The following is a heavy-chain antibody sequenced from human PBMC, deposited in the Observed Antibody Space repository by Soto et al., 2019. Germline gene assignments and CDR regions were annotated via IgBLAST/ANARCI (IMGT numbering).Heavy chain of an antibody. CDR2: IHYDGSNK. CDR1: GFTFNNYG. CDR3: ARDDGCFVAAGTACDYSGLDV. Sequence: GGSLRLSCTASGFTFNNYGMHWVRQAPGKGPEWVALIHYDGSNKYYADSVKGRFTISRDNSKNTLYLQMNSLRADDTAVYYCARDDGCFVAAGTACDYSGLDVWGQGTTVTVSS. V-gene: IGHV3-30*02. J-gene: IGHJ6*02. D-gene: IGHD6-13*01.